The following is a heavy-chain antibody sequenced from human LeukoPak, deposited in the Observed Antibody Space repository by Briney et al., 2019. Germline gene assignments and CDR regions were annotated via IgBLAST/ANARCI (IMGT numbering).Heavy chain of an antibody. Sequence: GGSLRLSCAASGFTFSSYSMNWVRQAPGKGLEWVGRIRSKTDGGTTDYAAPVKGRFTISRDDSKNTLYLQMNSLKTEDTAVYYCTTEDSIVVVIATYYWGQGTLVTVSS. V-gene: IGHV3-15*01. J-gene: IGHJ4*02. D-gene: IGHD2-21*01. CDR1: GFTFSSYS. CDR3: TTEDSIVVVIATYY. CDR2: IRSKTDGGTT.